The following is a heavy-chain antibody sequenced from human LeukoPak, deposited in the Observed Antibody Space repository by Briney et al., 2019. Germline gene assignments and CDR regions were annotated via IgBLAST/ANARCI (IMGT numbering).Heavy chain of an antibody. CDR2: INAGNGNT. D-gene: IGHD2-15*01. CDR1: GYSFINYA. J-gene: IGHJ6*02. V-gene: IGHV1-3*01. CDR3: ARSLGYCSGGSCYALYYYYGMDV. Sequence: GASVKVSCKASGYSFINYAMHWVRQAPGQRLEWMGWINAGNGNTKYSQKFQGRVTITRDTPASTAYMELSSLRSEDTAVYYCARSLGYCSGGSCYALYYYYGMDVWGQGTTVTVSS.